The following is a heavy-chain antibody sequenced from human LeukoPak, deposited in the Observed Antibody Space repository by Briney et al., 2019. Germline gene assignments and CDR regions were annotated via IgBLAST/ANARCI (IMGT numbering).Heavy chain of an antibody. D-gene: IGHD3-9*01. CDR1: GGSISRHY. J-gene: IGHJ3*02. CDR2: IYYSGST. V-gene: IGHV4-59*11. Sequence: SETLSLTCTVSGGSISRHYWSWIRQPPGKGLEWIGYIYYSGSTNYNPSLKSRVTISVDTSKNQFSLKLSSVTAADTAVYYCARDLRYFDWLGAFDIWGQGTMVTVSS. CDR3: ARDLRYFDWLGAFDI.